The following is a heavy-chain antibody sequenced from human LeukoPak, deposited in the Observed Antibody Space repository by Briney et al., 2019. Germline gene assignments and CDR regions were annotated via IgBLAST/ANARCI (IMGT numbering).Heavy chain of an antibody. J-gene: IGHJ3*02. D-gene: IGHD3-10*01. CDR1: GYTFTSYY. V-gene: IGHV1-46*03. CDR2: INPSGGST. Sequence: GASVKVSCKASGYTFTSYYMHWVRQAPGQGLEWMGIINPSGGSTSYAQKFQGRVTKTRDTSTSTVYMELSSLRSEDTAVYYCAREYYGSGTSSAFDIWGQGTMVTVSS. CDR3: AREYYGSGTSSAFDI.